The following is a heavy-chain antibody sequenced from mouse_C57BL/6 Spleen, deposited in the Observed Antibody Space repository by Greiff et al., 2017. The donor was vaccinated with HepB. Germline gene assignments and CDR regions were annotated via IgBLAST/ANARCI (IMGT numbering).Heavy chain of an antibody. CDR3: ARGGFYYGSSLAWFAY. J-gene: IGHJ3*01. CDR1: GFTFSSYA. D-gene: IGHD1-1*01. Sequence: EVKLVESGGGLVKPGGSLKLSCAASGFTFSSYAMSWVRQTPEKRLEWVATISDGGSYTYYPDNVKGRFTISIDNAKNNLYLQMSNLKSEDTAMYYCARGGFYYGSSLAWFAYWGQGTLVTVSA. V-gene: IGHV5-4*03. CDR2: ISDGGSYT.